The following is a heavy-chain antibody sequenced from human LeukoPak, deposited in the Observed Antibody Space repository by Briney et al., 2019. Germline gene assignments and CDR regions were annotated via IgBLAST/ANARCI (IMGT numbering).Heavy chain of an antibody. V-gene: IGHV3-21*01. D-gene: IGHD3-22*01. CDR1: GFTLSTYS. J-gene: IGHJ4*02. Sequence: GGSLRLSCTVSGFTLSTYSLNWVRRAPGKGLEWVSLMTNSRSYYADSVKGRFTISRDNAKNSLYLQMNSLRAEDTAVYYCARAGMYYYDSSGYYYGDYWGQGTLVTVSS. CDR3: ARAGMYYYDSSGYYYGDY. CDR2: MTNSRSY.